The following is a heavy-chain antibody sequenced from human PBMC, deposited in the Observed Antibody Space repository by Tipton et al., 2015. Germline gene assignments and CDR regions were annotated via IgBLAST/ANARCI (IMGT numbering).Heavy chain of an antibody. V-gene: IGHV1-18*01. D-gene: IGHD4-23*01. Sequence: QSGAEVKKPGASVKVSCKTSGYTFTSFDITWVRQAPGQGLECMGWISPYNGDANYAHNVQGRVTMTTDTSTSTAYMEMRSLRSDDTAVYYCARTQLQGDYDYWGQGTPVTVSS. J-gene: IGHJ4*02. CDR1: GYTFTSFD. CDR2: ISPYNGDA. CDR3: ARTQLQGDYDY.